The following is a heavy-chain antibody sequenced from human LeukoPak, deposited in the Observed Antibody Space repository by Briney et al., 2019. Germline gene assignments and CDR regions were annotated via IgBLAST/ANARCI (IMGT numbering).Heavy chain of an antibody. J-gene: IGHJ4*02. D-gene: IGHD5-12*01. CDR3: ASPSGYSGYAVDY. V-gene: IGHV5-51*01. CDR2: IYPGDSDT. Sequence: GESLKISCKGSGYSFTRYWIGWVRQMPGKGLEWMGIIYPGDSDTRYSPSFQGQVTISADKSISTAYLQWSSLKASDTAMYYCASPSGYSGYAVDYWGQGTLVTVSS. CDR1: GYSFTRYW.